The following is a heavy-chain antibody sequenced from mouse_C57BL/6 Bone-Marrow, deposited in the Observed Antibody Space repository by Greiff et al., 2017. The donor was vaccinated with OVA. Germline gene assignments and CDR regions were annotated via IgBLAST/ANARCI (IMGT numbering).Heavy chain of an antibody. V-gene: IGHV3-6*01. D-gene: IGHD3-2*02. J-gene: IGHJ3*01. CDR3: ARDRRRFAY. Sequence: EVQLQQSGPGLVKPSQSLSLTCSVTGYSITSGYYWNWIRQFPGNKLEWMGYISYDGSNNYNPSLKNRISITRDTSKNQFFLKLNSVTTEDTATYYCARDRRRFAYWGQGTLVTVSA. CDR2: ISYDGSN. CDR1: GYSITSGYY.